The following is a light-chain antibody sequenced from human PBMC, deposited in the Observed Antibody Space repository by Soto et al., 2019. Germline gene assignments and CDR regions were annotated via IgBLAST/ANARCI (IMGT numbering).Light chain of an antibody. Sequence: QSALTQPASVSGSPGQSITIFCTGTSSDVGSYNLVSWYQQHPGKAPKLMIYEGSKRPSGVSNRFSGSKSGNTASLTISGLQAEDEADYYCCSYAGSSTLVFGEGTKLTVL. CDR2: EGS. CDR1: SSDVGSYNL. V-gene: IGLV2-23*01. J-gene: IGLJ2*01. CDR3: CSYAGSSTLV.